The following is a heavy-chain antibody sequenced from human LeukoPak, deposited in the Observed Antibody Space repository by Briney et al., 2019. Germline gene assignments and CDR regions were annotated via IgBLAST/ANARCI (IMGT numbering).Heavy chain of an antibody. Sequence: GGSLRLSCAASGFTFDDYAMHWVRQAPGKGLEGVSGISWNSGSIGYADSVKGRFTISRDNAKNSLYLQMNSLRAEDTALYYCAKTNTYYYDSSGYSFDYWGQGTLVTVSS. CDR2: ISWNSGSI. CDR1: GFTFDDYA. CDR3: AKTNTYYYDSSGYSFDY. V-gene: IGHV3-9*01. D-gene: IGHD3-22*01. J-gene: IGHJ4*02.